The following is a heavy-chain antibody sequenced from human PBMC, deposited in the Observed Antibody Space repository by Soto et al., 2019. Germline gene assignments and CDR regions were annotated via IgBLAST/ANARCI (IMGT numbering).Heavy chain of an antibody. CDR2: IIPIFGTA. D-gene: IGHD6-19*01. J-gene: IGHJ6*02. CDR1: GGTFSSYA. Sequence: SVKVSCKASGGTFSSYAISWVRQAPGQGLEWMGGIIPIFGTANYAQKFQGRVTITADESTSTAYMELSSLRSEDTAVYYCARVEQWLVHYYGMDVWGQGTTVTVSS. CDR3: ARVEQWLVHYYGMDV. V-gene: IGHV1-69*13.